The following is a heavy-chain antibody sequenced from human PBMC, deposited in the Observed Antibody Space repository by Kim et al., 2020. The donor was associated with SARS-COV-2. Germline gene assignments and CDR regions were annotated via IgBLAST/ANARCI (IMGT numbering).Heavy chain of an antibody. CDR3: ARDNAYGSGTGGTPTLDY. V-gene: IGHV1-2*02. J-gene: IGHJ4*02. Sequence: ASVKVSCKASGYTFTGYYMHWVRQAPGQGLEWMGWINPNSGGTNYAQKFQGRVTMTRDTSSSTAYMELSRLRSDDTAVYYCARDNAYGSGTGGTPTLDYWGQKGLGTVSS. D-gene: IGHD3-10*01. CDR1: GYTFTGYY. CDR2: INPNSGGT.